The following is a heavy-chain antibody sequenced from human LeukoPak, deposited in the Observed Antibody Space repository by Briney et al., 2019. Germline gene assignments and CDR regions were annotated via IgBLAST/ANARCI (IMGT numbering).Heavy chain of an antibody. J-gene: IGHJ5*02. CDR3: ARRGYSSSWYVGRGSWFDP. D-gene: IGHD6-13*01. CDR1: GGSIRSSYYY. V-gene: IGHV4-39*07. Sequence: SETLSLTCTVSGGSIRSSYYYWGWIRQPPGKGLEWIGSIYDSGSTYYNPSLKSRVTISVDTSKNQFSLKLSSVTAADTAVYYCARRGYSSSWYVGRGSWFDPWGQGTLVTVSS. CDR2: IYDSGST.